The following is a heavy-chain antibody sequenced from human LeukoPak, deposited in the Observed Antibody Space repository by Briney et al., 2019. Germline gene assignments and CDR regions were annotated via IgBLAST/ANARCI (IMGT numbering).Heavy chain of an antibody. J-gene: IGHJ6*02. D-gene: IGHD1-26*01. CDR1: GGSFSGYY. CDR3: ARGVGGASGYYYYGMDV. V-gene: IGHV4-34*01. Sequence: SGTLSLTCAVYGGSFSGYYWSWIRQPPGKGLEWIGEINHSGSTNYNPSLKSRVTISVDTSKNQFSLKLSSVNAADTAVYYCARGVGGASGYYYYGMDVWGQGTTVTVSS. CDR2: INHSGST.